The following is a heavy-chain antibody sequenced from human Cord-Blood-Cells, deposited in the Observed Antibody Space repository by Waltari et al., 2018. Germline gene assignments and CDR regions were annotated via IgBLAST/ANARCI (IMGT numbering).Heavy chain of an antibody. D-gene: IGHD2-2*01. CDR1: GYTFTSYD. J-gene: IGHJ5*02. CDR2: MNPNSGNT. CDR3: ASMRYCSSTSCGGFDP. V-gene: IGHV1-8*03. Sequence: QVQLVQSGAEVKKPGASVKVSCKASGYTFTSYDINWVRQETGQGLEWMGWMNPNSGNTGYAQKFQGRVTITRNTSISTAYMELSSLRSEDTAVYYCASMRYCSSTSCGGFDPWGQGTLVTVSS.